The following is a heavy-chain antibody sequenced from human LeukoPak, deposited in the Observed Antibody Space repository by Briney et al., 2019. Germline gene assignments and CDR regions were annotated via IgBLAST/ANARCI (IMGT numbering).Heavy chain of an antibody. CDR1: GFTFTSYG. CDR2: IRYEGSSK. V-gene: IGHV3-30*02. Sequence: QAGGSLRLSCAASGFTFTSYGMHWVRQAPGKGLEWVAFIRYEGSSKYYADSVKGRFTISRDNSKKTLYLQMNSLRAEDTAVYYCASLEYNLGSNAPYYFDYWGQGTLVTVSS. CDR3: ASLEYNLGSNAPYYFDY. D-gene: IGHD2/OR15-2a*01. J-gene: IGHJ4*02.